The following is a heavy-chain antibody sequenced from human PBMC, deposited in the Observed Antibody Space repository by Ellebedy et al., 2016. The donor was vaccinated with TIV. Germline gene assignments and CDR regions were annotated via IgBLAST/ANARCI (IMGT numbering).Heavy chain of an antibody. J-gene: IGHJ4*02. D-gene: IGHD6-19*01. Sequence: ASVKVSCKASGYTFTGCYMHWVRQAPGQGLEWMGWINPNSGGTNYAQKFQGWVTMTRDTSISTAYMELSRLRSDDTAVYYCARDLGMHSSGWYGGLDYWGQGTLVTVSS. V-gene: IGHV1-2*04. CDR1: GYTFTGCY. CDR2: INPNSGGT. CDR3: ARDLGMHSSGWYGGLDY.